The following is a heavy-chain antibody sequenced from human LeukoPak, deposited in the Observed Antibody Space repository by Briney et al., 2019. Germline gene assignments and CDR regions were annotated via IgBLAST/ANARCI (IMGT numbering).Heavy chain of an antibody. D-gene: IGHD6-13*01. CDR2: INPNSGGT. V-gene: IGHV1-2*02. Sequence: ASVKVSCKASGYTFTGYYMHWVRQAPGQGLEWMGWINPNSGGTNYAQKFQDRVTMTRDTSISTAYMELSRLRSDDTAVYYCARVAWSSRDAFDIWGQGTMVTVSS. J-gene: IGHJ3*02. CDR1: GYTFTGYY. CDR3: ARVAWSSRDAFDI.